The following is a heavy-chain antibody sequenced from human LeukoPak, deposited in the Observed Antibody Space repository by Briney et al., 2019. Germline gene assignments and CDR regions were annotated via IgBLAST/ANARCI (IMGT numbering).Heavy chain of an antibody. V-gene: IGHV1-69*13. CDR2: IIPIFGTA. CDR1: GGTFSSYA. Sequence: EASVTVSCKASGGTFSSYAISWVRQAPGQGLEWMGGIIPIFGTANYAQKFQGRVTITADESTSTAYMELSSLRSEDTAVYYCARDGTYGDYAGYWGQGTLVTVSS. CDR3: ARDGTYGDYAGY. J-gene: IGHJ4*02. D-gene: IGHD4-17*01.